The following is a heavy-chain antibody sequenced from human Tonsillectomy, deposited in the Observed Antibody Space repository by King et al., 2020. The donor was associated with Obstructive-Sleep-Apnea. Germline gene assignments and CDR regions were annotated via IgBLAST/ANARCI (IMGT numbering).Heavy chain of an antibody. CDR2: IKEDGSQT. D-gene: IGHD3-10*01. J-gene: IGHJ2*01. CDR1: GFTFSNYW. V-gene: IGHV3-7*01. CDR3: ARSTVPYYYDV. Sequence: VQLVESGGGLVQPGGSLRLSCVGSGFTFSNYWMSWARQAPGMGLAWVATIKEDGSQTHYVDSVKGRFSISRDNAKDSLYLQMNSLRAEDTAVYYCARSTVPYYYDVWGRGTLVTVSS.